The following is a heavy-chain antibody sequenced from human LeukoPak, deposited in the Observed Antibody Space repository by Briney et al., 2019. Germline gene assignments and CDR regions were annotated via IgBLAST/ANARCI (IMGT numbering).Heavy chain of an antibody. CDR3: AKGALYGSGSYYTAFDI. D-gene: IGHD3-10*01. CDR1: GFTFGSYA. V-gene: IGHV3-23*01. Sequence: PGGSLRLSCAASGFTFGSYAMTWVRQAPEQGLGWVSTITSSGDRMFYADSVKGRLTISRDNSKNTLYLQVNSLRAGDTALYYCAKGALYGSGSYYTAFDIWGQGTMVTVSS. CDR2: ITSSGDRM. J-gene: IGHJ3*02.